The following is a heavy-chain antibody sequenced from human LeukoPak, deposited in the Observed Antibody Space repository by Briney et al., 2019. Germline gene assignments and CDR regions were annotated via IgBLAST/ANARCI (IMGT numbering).Heavy chain of an antibody. CDR1: GGLVSGYS. J-gene: IGHJ6*03. CDR3: TTSRLLPAAIHFYYYYFMDV. V-gene: IGHV4-34*01. Sequence: SETLSLTCAVHGGLVSGYSWSWIRQSPGRGLEWIGEINHSGSTNYNPSLKSRVTIAADTSKKEFSLKLTSVTAADTAVYYCTTSRLLPAAIHFYYYYFMDVWGTGTTVTVSS. CDR2: INHSGST. D-gene: IGHD2-21*02.